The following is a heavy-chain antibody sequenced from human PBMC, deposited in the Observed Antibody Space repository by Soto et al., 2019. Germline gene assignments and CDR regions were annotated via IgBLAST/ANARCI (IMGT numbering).Heavy chain of an antibody. CDR1: GYTFTGYY. J-gene: IGHJ4*02. CDR2: TNPKSGGT. Sequence: EASVKVSCKASGYTFTGYYLHWVRQAPGQGLEWMGWTNPKSGGTHSAQRFQGRVTMTRDTSISTAYMELSRLRSDDTAVYYCARSFAATPDYWGQGTLVTVSS. V-gene: IGHV1-2*02. D-gene: IGHD2-15*01. CDR3: ARSFAATPDY.